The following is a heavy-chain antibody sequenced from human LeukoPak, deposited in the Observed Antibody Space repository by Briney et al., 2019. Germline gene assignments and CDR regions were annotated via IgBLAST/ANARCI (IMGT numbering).Heavy chain of an antibody. CDR1: GFTFSSYG. Sequence: GGSLRLSCAASGFTFSSYGMHRVRQAPGKGLEWVAVISYDGSNKYYADSVKGRFTISRDNSKNTLYLQMNSLRAEDTAVYYCAKANDILTGPFDYWGQGTLVTVSS. D-gene: IGHD3-9*01. J-gene: IGHJ4*02. CDR2: ISYDGSNK. V-gene: IGHV3-30*18. CDR3: AKANDILTGPFDY.